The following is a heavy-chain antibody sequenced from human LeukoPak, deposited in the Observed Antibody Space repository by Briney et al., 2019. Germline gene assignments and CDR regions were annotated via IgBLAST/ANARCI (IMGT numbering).Heavy chain of an antibody. Sequence: GGSLRLSCAASGFTFSDFYMSWIRQAPGKGLEWVSDISSSDSTIYYADSVKGRFTISRDNAQNSLYLQMNSLRAEDTAVYFCARAPSITARPGAFDIWGQGTVVTVSS. V-gene: IGHV3-11*04. D-gene: IGHD6-6*01. CDR2: ISSSDSTI. CDR1: GFTFSDFY. CDR3: ARAPSITARPGAFDI. J-gene: IGHJ3*02.